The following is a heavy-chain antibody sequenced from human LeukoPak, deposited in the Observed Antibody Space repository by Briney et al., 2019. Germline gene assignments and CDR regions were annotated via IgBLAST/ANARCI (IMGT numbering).Heavy chain of an antibody. Sequence: SETLSLTCTVSGGSISSSTYYWGWIRQPPGKGLEWIGSIYYGGSTYYNPSLKSRVTISVDTSKNQFSLKLSSVTAADTAVYYWSKSGRGTMAPGSCQDFYPYGLRGQGTTVTVSS. V-gene: IGHV4-39*07. CDR3: SKSGRGTMAPGSCQDFYPYGL. CDR1: GGSISSSTYY. CDR2: IYYGGST. J-gene: IGHJ6*02. D-gene: IGHD3-10*01.